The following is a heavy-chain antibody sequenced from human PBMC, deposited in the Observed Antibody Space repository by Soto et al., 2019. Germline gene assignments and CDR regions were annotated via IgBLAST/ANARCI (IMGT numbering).Heavy chain of an antibody. J-gene: IGHJ6*02. CDR3: EKDTEHYSSRSRGMDV. CDR1: GFTFSSYA. CDR2: ISDSGGST. D-gene: IGHD6-13*01. Sequence: GGSLRLSCAASGFTFSSYAMCWVRQAPGKWLEWVSAISDSGGSTYYADSVKGRFTISRDNSKTTLYLQMHSLRAEDTAVYYCEKDTEHYSSRSRGMDVWGQGXTVTVYS. V-gene: IGHV3-23*01.